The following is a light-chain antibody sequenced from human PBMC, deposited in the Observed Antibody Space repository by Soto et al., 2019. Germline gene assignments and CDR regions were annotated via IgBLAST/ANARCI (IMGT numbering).Light chain of an antibody. CDR3: QQYSLWPLT. CDR2: GAS. V-gene: IGKV3-15*01. CDR1: QSINSN. J-gene: IGKJ1*01. Sequence: EIVMTQSPATLSVSPGERATLSCRASQSINSNLAWYQQKPGQAPRLLIYGASTRAAGIPASFSGSGFGTEFTLTISSLQSEDFAVYFCQQYSLWPLTFGQGTKVEIK.